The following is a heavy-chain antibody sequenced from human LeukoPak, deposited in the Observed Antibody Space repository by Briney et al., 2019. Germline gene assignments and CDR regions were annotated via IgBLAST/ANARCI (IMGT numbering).Heavy chain of an antibody. V-gene: IGHV3-30*18. Sequence: GGSLRLSCAASGFTFSSYGMHWVRQAPGKGLEWVAVISYDGSNKYYADSVKGRFTISRDNSKNTLYLQVNSLRAEDTAVYYCAKDLAARDAFDIWGQETMVTVSS. CDR1: GFTFSSYG. J-gene: IGHJ3*02. CDR2: ISYDGSNK. CDR3: AKDLAARDAFDI.